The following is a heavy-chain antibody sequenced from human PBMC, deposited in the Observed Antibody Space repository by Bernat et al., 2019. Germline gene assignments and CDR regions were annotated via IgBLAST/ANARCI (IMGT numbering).Heavy chain of an antibody. CDR2: IHYSGST. J-gene: IGHJ1*01. V-gene: IGHV4-59*01. D-gene: IGHD2-15*01. CDR1: GGSISGYY. Sequence: QVRLRESGPGLVKPSETLSLTCTVSGGSISGYYWTWIRQPPEKGLEWIGYIHYSGSTKYNPSLTSRVTISVDMSKNQFSLKLSSLTAADTAVYYCARLDEGSHGNIQYWGQGTLVIVSS. CDR3: ARLDEGSHGNIQY.